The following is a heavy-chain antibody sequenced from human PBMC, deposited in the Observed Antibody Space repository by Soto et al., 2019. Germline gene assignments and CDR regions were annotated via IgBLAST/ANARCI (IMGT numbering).Heavy chain of an antibody. CDR3: ARPTRLGELSLGY. CDR1: GGSISGGYY. Sequence: QVQLQESGPGLVKPSQTLSLTCSVSGGSISGGYYWSWIRQYPGKGLEWIGYIYYTGRTYYNPSLKGRIAISVDTSKNQFSLKLSSVTAADTAMYYCARPTRLGELSLGYWGQGILLTVSS. D-gene: IGHD3-16*02. CDR2: IYYTGRT. J-gene: IGHJ4*02. V-gene: IGHV4-31*03.